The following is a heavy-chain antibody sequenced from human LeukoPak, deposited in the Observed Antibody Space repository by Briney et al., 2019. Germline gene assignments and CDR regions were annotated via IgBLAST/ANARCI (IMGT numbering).Heavy chain of an antibody. CDR2: ISTYNDNT. J-gene: IGHJ4*02. V-gene: IGHV1-18*01. CDR3: ARRWESELVAPFDY. Sequence: PGASVKVSCKASGYTFSSYGITWVRQAPGQGLEWMGWISTYNDNTNYVQKLQGRVTMTTDTSTSTAYLELRSLRSDDTAVYYCARRWESELVAPFDYWGQGTLVTVSS. CDR1: GYTFSSYG. D-gene: IGHD3-9*01.